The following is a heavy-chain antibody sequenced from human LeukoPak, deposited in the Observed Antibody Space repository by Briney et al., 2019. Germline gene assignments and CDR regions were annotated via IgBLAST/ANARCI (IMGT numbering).Heavy chain of an antibody. CDR2: ISWNSGSI. V-gene: IGHV3-9*01. CDR3: AKGDYYDSSGSIDY. D-gene: IGHD3-22*01. Sequence: PGRSLRLSCAASGFTFDDYAMHLVRQAPGKGLEWVSGISWNSGSIGYADSVKGRFTISRDNAKNSLYLQMNSLRAEDTALYYCAKGDYYDSSGSIDYWGQGTLVTVSS. CDR1: GFTFDDYA. J-gene: IGHJ4*02.